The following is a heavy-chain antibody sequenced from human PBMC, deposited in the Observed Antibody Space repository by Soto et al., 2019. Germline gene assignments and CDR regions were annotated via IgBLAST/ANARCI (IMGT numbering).Heavy chain of an antibody. D-gene: IGHD1-1*01. CDR3: ARSGIPLIEILDY. CDR1: VFTFSDYY. Sequence: WGALRVSWATSVFTFSDYYMNWIGPAPGQGLEWLSFINTRGETRYIADSIRGRFTFSRDNARRSLYLQMNSLRAEDTAVYYCARSGIPLIEILDYWGHGTLVTVSS. J-gene: IGHJ4*01. V-gene: IGHV3-11*01. CDR2: INTRGETR.